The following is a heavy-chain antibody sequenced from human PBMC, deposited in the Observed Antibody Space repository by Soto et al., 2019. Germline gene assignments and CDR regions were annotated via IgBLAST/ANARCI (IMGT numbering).Heavy chain of an antibody. CDR3: ARGRNYGDYVGLAPSCLY. CDR1: GGSFSGYY. J-gene: IGHJ4*02. Sequence: QVQLQQWGAGLLKPSETLSLTCAVYGGSFSGYYWSWIRQPPGKGLEWIGEINHSGSTNYNPSLKSRATISVDTSKNQSSLELSSVTAADTAVYYCARGRNYGDYVGLAPSCLYWGQGTLVTVSS. V-gene: IGHV4-34*01. D-gene: IGHD4-17*01. CDR2: INHSGST.